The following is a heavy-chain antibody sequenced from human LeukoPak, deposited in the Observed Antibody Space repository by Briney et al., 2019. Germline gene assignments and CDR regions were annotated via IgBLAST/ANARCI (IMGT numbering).Heavy chain of an antibody. CDR1: GGSISSSSYY. J-gene: IGHJ2*01. Sequence: SETLSLTCTVSGGSISSSSYYWGWIRQPPGKGLEWIGSIYYSGSTYYNPSLKSRVTISVDTSKNQFSLKLSSVTAADTAVYYCARQFGSSTSCYYGLCWYFDLWGRGTLVTVSS. D-gene: IGHD2-2*01. CDR3: ARQFGSSTSCYYGLCWYFDL. CDR2: IYYSGST. V-gene: IGHV4-39*01.